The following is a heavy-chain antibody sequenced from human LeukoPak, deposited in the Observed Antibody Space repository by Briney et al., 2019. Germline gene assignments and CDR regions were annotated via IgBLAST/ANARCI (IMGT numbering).Heavy chain of an antibody. D-gene: IGHD3-22*01. V-gene: IGHV4-59*01. J-gene: IGHJ3*02. CDR3: ARGPSIHYDSSGSRVAFDI. Sequence: SETLSLTCSVSGGSMSSYYWSWIRQAPGRGLEWIGYIHYTATTNDNPSLQSRVTMSVDRSQNQFSLKLTSVTAADTAVYYCARGPSIHYDSSGSRVAFDIWGQGTGVTVSS. CDR1: GGSMSSYY. CDR2: IHYTATT.